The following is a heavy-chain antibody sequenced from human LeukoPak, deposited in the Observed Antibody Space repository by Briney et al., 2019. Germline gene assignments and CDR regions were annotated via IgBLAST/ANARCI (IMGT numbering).Heavy chain of an antibody. Sequence: SETLSLTCAVSGDSISYHNYYWDWIRQLPGKGLEWIGTVYYTGNTYYNPSLKSRVAISVDTSKNQFSLQLTSMTAADTAVYYCARLRAMAGHRGGFDFWGRGTMVTVSS. J-gene: IGHJ3*01. V-gene: IGHV4-39*01. CDR2: VYYTGNT. D-gene: IGHD6-19*01. CDR1: GDSISYHNYY. CDR3: ARLRAMAGHRGGFDF.